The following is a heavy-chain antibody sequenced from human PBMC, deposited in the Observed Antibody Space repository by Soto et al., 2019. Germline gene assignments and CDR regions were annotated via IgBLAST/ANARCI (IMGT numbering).Heavy chain of an antibody. J-gene: IGHJ1*01. Sequence: PGGFLRLSCAASGFTFGNYWMHWVRQAPGKGLLWVSRINPDGSTQSYTDSVTGRFTVSRDNARNTLYLQMTSLRTEDTAVYYCARSDPRYSRNHCPLIGLWGQETFVT. CDR2: INPDGSTQ. D-gene: IGHD5-12*01. CDR3: ARSDPRYSRNHCPLIGL. V-gene: IGHV3-74*01. CDR1: GFTFGNYW.